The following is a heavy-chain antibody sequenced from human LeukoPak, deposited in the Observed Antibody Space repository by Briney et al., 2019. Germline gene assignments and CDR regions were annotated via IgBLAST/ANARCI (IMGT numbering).Heavy chain of an antibody. CDR2: INPSGGST. J-gene: IGHJ4*02. D-gene: IGHD3-22*01. CDR1: GYTFTSYY. V-gene: IGHV1-46*01. Sequence: ASVKVSCKASGYTFTSYYMHWVRQAPGQGLEWMGIINPSGGSTSYAQKFQGRVTMTRDTSTSTVYMELSSLRSEDTAVYYCARELAGDYYDSSGYYPFDYWGQGTLVIVSS. CDR3: ARELAGDYYDSSGYYPFDY.